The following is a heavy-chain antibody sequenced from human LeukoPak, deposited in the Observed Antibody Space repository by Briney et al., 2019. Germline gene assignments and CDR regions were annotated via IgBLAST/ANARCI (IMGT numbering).Heavy chain of an antibody. J-gene: IGHJ4*02. Sequence: GGSLRLSCAASGFTFDDYAMHWVRQAPGKGLEWVSGITWNSDNIEYADSVKGRFTISRDNAKNSLYLQMNSLRAEDSAVYYCARYCTFRTCSGTKFDSWGQGALVTVSS. CDR1: GFTFDDYA. CDR3: ARYCTFRTCSGTKFDS. V-gene: IGHV3-9*01. D-gene: IGHD1-1*01. CDR2: ITWNSDNI.